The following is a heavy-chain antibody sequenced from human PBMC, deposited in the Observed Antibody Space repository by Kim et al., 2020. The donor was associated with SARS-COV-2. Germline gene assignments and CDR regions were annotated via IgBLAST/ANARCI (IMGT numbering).Heavy chain of an antibody. CDR2: ISYDGSNK. Sequence: GGSLRLSCAASGFTFSSYAMHWVRQAPGKGLEWVAVISYDGSNKYYADSVKGRFTISRDNSKNTLYLQMNSLRAEDTAVYYCARPLRGVPSPPSKYYYYYGMDVWGQGTTVTVSS. J-gene: IGHJ6*02. D-gene: IGHD3-10*01. V-gene: IGHV3-30*04. CDR3: ARPLRGVPSPPSKYYYYYGMDV. CDR1: GFTFSSYA.